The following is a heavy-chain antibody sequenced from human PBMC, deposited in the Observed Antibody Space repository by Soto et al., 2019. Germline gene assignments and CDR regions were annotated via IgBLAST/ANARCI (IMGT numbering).Heavy chain of an antibody. D-gene: IGHD2-2*01. CDR1: GYSFTSYW. Sequence: GESLKISCKGSGYSFTSYWISWVRQMPGKGLEWMGRIDPSDSYTNYSPSFQGHVTISADKSISTAYLQWSSLKASDTAMYYCASFIGYCSSTSCYPPPGNYYYYGMDVWGQGTTVTVSS. CDR2: IDPSDSYT. V-gene: IGHV5-10-1*01. CDR3: ASFIGYCSSTSCYPPPGNYYYYGMDV. J-gene: IGHJ6*02.